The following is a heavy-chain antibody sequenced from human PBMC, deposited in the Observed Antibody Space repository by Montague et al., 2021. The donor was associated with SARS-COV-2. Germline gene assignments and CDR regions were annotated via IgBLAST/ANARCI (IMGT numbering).Heavy chain of an antibody. CDR2: INHGGIT. D-gene: IGHD3-10*01. CDR3: ARLRDGVVPSPILGVGPYYSYYVIDV. CDR1: GGSFSGYH. Sequence: SETLSLTCAVYGGSFSGYHWNWIRQPPGKGLEWIGEINHGGITNYNPSLKSRLTIPADTSKNQFSLKLTSVAAADTAVYYCARLRDGVVPSPILGVGPYYSYYVIDVWGKGTTVTVSS. J-gene: IGHJ6*01. V-gene: IGHV4-34*01.